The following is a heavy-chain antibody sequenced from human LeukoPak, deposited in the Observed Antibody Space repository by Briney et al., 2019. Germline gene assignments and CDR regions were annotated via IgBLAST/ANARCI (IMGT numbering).Heavy chain of an antibody. V-gene: IGHV3-30-3*01. Sequence: GGSLRLSCAASGFTFSSYAMHWVRQAPGKGLEWVAVISYDGSNKYYADSVKGRFTISRDNSKNTLYLQMNSLRAEDTAVYYCARGGAHRTYYYDSSGYYLDYWGQGTLVTVSS. D-gene: IGHD3-22*01. J-gene: IGHJ4*02. CDR3: ARGGAHRTYYYDSSGYYLDY. CDR1: GFTFSSYA. CDR2: ISYDGSNK.